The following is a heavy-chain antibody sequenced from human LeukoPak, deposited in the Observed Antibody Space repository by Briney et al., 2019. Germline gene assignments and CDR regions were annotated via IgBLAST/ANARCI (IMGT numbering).Heavy chain of an antibody. CDR2: IYYSGST. Sequence: PSETLSLTCTVSGGSISSYYWSWIRQPPGKGLEWIGYIYYSGSTNYNPSLKSRVTISVDTSKNQFSLKLSSVTAAGTAVYYCAANSGSYYYFDYWGQGTLVTVSP. CDR3: AANSGSYYYFDY. D-gene: IGHD1-26*01. CDR1: GGSISSYY. J-gene: IGHJ4*02. V-gene: IGHV4-59*08.